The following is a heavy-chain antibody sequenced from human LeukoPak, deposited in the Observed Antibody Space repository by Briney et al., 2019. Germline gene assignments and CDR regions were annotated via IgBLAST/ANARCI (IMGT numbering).Heavy chain of an antibody. J-gene: IGHJ3*02. CDR1: GGSISTYY. Sequence: SETLSLTCTVSGGSISTYYWSWIRQPPGKGLEWIGYISYSGNTNYNPSLKSRVTMSVDTSKNQFSLKLSSVTAADTAVYHCARRRDYVWGSYRYAFDIWGQGTMVTVSS. V-gene: IGHV4-59*01. D-gene: IGHD3-16*02. CDR3: ARRRDYVWGSYRYAFDI. CDR2: ISYSGNT.